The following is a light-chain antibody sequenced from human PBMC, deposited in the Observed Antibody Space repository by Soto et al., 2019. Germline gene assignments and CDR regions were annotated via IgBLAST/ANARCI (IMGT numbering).Light chain of an antibody. Sequence: EIVLTQSPGTLSLSPGERATLSCRASQSVTTNTLAWYQQRPGQAPRLLIYDACSRATGIPDRFSGSGSGIDFAMAISRLESEDFAVYYCQNFGSSPLYSCGQGTKLAIK. V-gene: IGKV3-20*01. CDR2: DAC. CDR1: QSVTTNT. J-gene: IGKJ2*01. CDR3: QNFGSSPLYS.